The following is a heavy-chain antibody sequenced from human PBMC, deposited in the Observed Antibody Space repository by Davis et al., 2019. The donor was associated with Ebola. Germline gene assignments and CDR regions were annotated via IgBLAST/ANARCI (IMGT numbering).Heavy chain of an antibody. CDR2: IYSGGST. D-gene: IGHD3-3*01. Sequence: GESLKISCAASGFTVSSNYMSWVRQAPGKGLEWVSVIYSGGSTYYADSVKGRFTISRDNSKNTLYLQMNSLRAEDTAVYYCARGYDFWSGLKGMVRGVSFDYWGQGTLVTVSS. CDR3: ARGYDFWSGLKGMVRGVSFDY. CDR1: GFTVSSNY. J-gene: IGHJ4*02. V-gene: IGHV3-53*01.